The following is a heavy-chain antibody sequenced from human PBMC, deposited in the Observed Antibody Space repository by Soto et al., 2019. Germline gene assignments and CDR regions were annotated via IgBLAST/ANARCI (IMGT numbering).Heavy chain of an antibody. CDR2: ISAYNGNT. Sequence: ASVKVSCKASGYTFTSYGISWVRQAPGQGLEWMGWISAYNGNTNYAQKLQGRVTMTTDTSTSTAYMELRSLRSDDTAVYYCARDPVAKQLWLRGLYYYGMDVWGQGTTVTVS. CDR3: ARDPVAKQLWLRGLYYYGMDV. D-gene: IGHD5-18*01. J-gene: IGHJ6*02. V-gene: IGHV1-18*01. CDR1: GYTFTSYG.